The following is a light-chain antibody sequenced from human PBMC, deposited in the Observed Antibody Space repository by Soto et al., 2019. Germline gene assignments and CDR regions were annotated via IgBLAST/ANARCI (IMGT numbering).Light chain of an antibody. J-gene: IGKJ2*01. Sequence: EIVMTQSPATLSVSPGERATLSCTASQSVSSNLAWYQQKPGQPPRLLIYGASTRATGIPARFSGSGSGTEFTLTISSLQSEDFAVYYCQQYNKWPPRYTFGQGTKLEIK. V-gene: IGKV3-15*01. CDR3: QQYNKWPPRYT. CDR2: GAS. CDR1: QSVSSN.